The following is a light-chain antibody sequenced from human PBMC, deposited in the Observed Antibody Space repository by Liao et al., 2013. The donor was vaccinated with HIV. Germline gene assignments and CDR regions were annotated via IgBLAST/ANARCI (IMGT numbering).Light chain of an antibody. J-gene: IGLJ2*01. CDR3: QAWDSSTAI. CDR1: NIGDYR. Sequence: SYELTQPPSVSVAPGTTATITCGGNNIGDYRVHWYQQKPGQAPVLVIRFDRDRPSGIPGRFSGFNSGRTAALTISRVDAGDEADYYCQAWDSSTAIFGGGTKLTVL. CDR2: FDR. V-gene: IGLV3-21*01.